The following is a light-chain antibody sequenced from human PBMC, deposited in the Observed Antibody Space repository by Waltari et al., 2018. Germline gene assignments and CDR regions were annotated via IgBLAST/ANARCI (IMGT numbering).Light chain of an antibody. CDR1: KLGDKY. CDR2: EDS. V-gene: IGLV3-1*01. J-gene: IGLJ1*01. Sequence: SYELTQPPSVSVSPGQTASITCSGDKLGDKYTCWYQQKPGQSPVQVIYEDSKRPSGIPRRFSGYNSGNTATLTVSGTQGMDEADYYCQAWDSSTPSYVFGTGTKVTVL. CDR3: QAWDSSTPSYV.